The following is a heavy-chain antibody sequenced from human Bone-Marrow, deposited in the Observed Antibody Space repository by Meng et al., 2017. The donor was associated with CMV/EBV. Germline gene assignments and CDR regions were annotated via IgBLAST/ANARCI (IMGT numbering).Heavy chain of an antibody. V-gene: IGHV3-30*04. Sequence: GGSLRLSCAASGFTFSSYAMHWVRQAPGKGLEWVAVISYDGSNKYYADSVKGRFTISRDNAKNSLYLQMNSLRAEDTAVYYCARGDFPGTYYDFWSGYYNRGNYYYGMDVWGQRTTVTVSS. CDR3: ARGDFPGTYYDFWSGYYNRGNYYYGMDV. J-gene: IGHJ6*02. CDR1: GFTFSSYA. D-gene: IGHD3-3*01. CDR2: ISYDGSNK.